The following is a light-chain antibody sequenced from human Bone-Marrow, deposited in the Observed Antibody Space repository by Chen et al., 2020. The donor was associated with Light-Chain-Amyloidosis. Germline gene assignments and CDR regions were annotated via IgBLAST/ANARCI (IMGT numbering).Light chain of an antibody. CDR3: QVWDRSSDRPV. Sequence: SYVLTQPSSVSVAPGQKATIACEGNNIGSTSVHWYQQTPGQAPLLVVYYDSDRPSGIPERLSGSNSGNTATLTISRVDAGDDADYNCQVWDRSSDRPVFGGGTKLTVL. CDR1: NIGSTS. J-gene: IGLJ3*02. V-gene: IGLV3-21*02. CDR2: YDS.